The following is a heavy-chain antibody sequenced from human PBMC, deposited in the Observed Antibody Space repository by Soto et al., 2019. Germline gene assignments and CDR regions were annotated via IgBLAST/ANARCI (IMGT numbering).Heavy chain of an antibody. CDR1: GGSISSYY. D-gene: IGHD2-21*01. Sequence: TLSLTCTVSGGSISSYYWSWIRQPPGKGLEWIGYIYYSGSTNYNPSLKSRVTISVDTSKNQFSLKLSSVTAADTAVYYCARHSSCGGDCYTYDYWGQGTLVTVSS. CDR3: ARHSSCGGDCYTYDY. CDR2: IYYSGST. V-gene: IGHV4-59*08. J-gene: IGHJ4*02.